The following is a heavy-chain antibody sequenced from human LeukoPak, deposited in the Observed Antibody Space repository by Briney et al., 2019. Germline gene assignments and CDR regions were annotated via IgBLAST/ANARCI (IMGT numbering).Heavy chain of an antibody. CDR3: VREGLECSGSSCPRAAFDY. D-gene: IGHD2-2*01. Sequence: AGGSLRLSCAASGFTFTTYWMHWVRQVPGKGLVWVASIKGDGSSTRHADSMKGRFTISRDNAKNTLYLQMNSLREDDSAVYYCVREGLECSGSSCPRAAFDYWGQGTLVTVSS. CDR1: GFTFTTYW. CDR2: IKGDGSST. J-gene: IGHJ4*02. V-gene: IGHV3-74*01.